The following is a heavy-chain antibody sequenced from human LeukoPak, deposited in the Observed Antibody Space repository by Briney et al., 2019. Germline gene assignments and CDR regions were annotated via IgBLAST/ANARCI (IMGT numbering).Heavy chain of an antibody. D-gene: IGHD2-15*01. Sequence: SETLSLTCAVYGGSFSGYYWSWIRQPPGKGLEWIGEINHSGSTNYNPSLKGRVTISVDTSKNQFSLKLSSVTAADTAVYYCASGYCSGGSCYGYWYFDLWGRGTLVTVSS. J-gene: IGHJ2*01. V-gene: IGHV4-34*01. CDR2: INHSGST. CDR3: ASGYCSGGSCYGYWYFDL. CDR1: GGSFSGYY.